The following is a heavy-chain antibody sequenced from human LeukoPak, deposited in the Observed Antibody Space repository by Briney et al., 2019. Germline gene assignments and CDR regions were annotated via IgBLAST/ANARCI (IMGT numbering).Heavy chain of an antibody. Sequence: PGGSLRPSCAASGFTFSSYSMNWVRQAPGKGLEWVSSISSSSSYIYYADSVKGRFTISRDNAKNSLYLQMNSLRAEDTAVYYCASWGTYSNYADYWGQGTLVTVSS. CDR2: ISSSSSYI. CDR3: ASWGTYSNYADY. CDR1: GFTFSSYS. V-gene: IGHV3-21*01. D-gene: IGHD4-11*01. J-gene: IGHJ4*02.